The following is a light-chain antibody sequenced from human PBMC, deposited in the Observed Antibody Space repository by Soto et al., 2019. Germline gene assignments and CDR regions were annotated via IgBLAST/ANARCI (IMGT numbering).Light chain of an antibody. J-gene: IGKJ2*02. CDR3: QQFSSYPCT. CDR1: RSISTW. Sequence: DLQMTQSPSTLSASVGDRLTITCRASRSISTWLAWYQQKPGKAPKLLIYDASTLGSGVPSRFSGSGSETEFTLTISSLQPDDFATYYCQQFSSYPCTFGQGTKLEI. CDR2: DAS. V-gene: IGKV1-5*01.